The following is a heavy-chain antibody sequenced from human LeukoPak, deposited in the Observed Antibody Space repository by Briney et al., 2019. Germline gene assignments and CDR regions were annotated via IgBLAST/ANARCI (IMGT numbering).Heavy chain of an antibody. V-gene: IGHV4-4*02. D-gene: IGHD1-26*01. J-gene: IGHJ4*02. CDR1: GGSISSSNW. CDR3: ARGKSRGSHIDY. CDR2: IYHSGST. Sequence: PSETLSLTCAVSGGSISSSNWWSWVRQPPGKGQEWIGEIYHSGSTNYNPSLKSRVTISVDKSKNQFSLRLRSVTAADTAVYYCARGKSRGSHIDYWGQGTLVTVSS.